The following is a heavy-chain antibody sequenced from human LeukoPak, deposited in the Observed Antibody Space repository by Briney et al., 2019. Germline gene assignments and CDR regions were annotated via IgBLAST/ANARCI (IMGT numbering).Heavy chain of an antibody. CDR3: ARLTQYGSGYMDV. CDR2: IYYSGTT. J-gene: IGHJ6*03. V-gene: IGHV4-39*01. D-gene: IGHD3-10*01. CDR1: GGSISSSSYY. Sequence: SETLSLTCTVSGGSISSSSYYWGWIRQPPGKGLEWIGSIYYSGTTYYNPSLKSRVTISVDTSKNQFSLKLSSVTAADTAVYYCARLTQYGSGYMDVWGKGTTVTVSS.